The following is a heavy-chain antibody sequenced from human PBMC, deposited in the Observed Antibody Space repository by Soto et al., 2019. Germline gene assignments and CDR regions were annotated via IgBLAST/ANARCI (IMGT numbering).Heavy chain of an antibody. V-gene: IGHV4-39*01. CDR1: GGSISSSSYY. D-gene: IGHD2-2*01. CDR2: IYYSGST. Sequence: SETLSLTCTVSGGSISSSSYYWGWIRQPPGKGLERIGSIYYSGSTYYNPSLKSRVTISVDTSKNQFSLKLSSVTAADTAVYYCARQEIRVGYCSSTSCQLNWFDPWGQGTLVTVSS. CDR3: ARQEIRVGYCSSTSCQLNWFDP. J-gene: IGHJ5*02.